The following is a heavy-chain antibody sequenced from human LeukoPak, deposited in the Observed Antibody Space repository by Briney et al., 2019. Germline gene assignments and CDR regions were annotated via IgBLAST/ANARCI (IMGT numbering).Heavy chain of an antibody. J-gene: IGHJ4*02. Sequence: GGSLRLSCAASGFTFSNYWMSWVRQAPGKGLEWVSLLQTDGTTRYADSVKDRFTIQRDNSRNTLYLQLNSLRTEDTAVYYCARGSTAYYFDDWGQGTLVTVSS. CDR3: ARGSTAYYFDD. CDR2: LQTDGTT. V-gene: IGHV3-66*01. CDR1: GFTFSNYW. D-gene: IGHD2-2*01.